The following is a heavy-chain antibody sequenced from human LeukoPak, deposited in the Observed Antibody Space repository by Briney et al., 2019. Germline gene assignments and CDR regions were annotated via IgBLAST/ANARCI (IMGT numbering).Heavy chain of an antibody. CDR3: ARYRGDYYYYGMDV. CDR2: IYYSGST. D-gene: IGHD3-10*01. CDR1: GGSISSYY. V-gene: IGHV4-59*01. Sequence: SETLSLTCTVSGGSISSYYWSLIRQPPGKGLEWIGYIYYSGSTNYNPSLKSRVTISVDTSKNQFSLKLSSVTAADTAVYYCARYRGDYYYYGMDVWGQGTTVTVSS. J-gene: IGHJ6*02.